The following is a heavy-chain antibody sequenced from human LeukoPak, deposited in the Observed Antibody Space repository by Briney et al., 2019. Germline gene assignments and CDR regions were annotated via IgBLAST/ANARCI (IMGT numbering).Heavy chain of an antibody. D-gene: IGHD6-13*01. CDR2: INPNSGGT. J-gene: IGHJ6*03. CDR3: ARVAQQLGYYYYYYMDV. Sequence: ASVKVSCKASGYTFTSYDINWVRQAPGQGLEWMGWINPNSGGTNYAQKFQGWVTMTRDTSISTAYMELSRLRSDDTAVYYCARVAQQLGYYYYYYMDVWGKGTTVTVSS. CDR1: GYTFTSYD. V-gene: IGHV1-2*04.